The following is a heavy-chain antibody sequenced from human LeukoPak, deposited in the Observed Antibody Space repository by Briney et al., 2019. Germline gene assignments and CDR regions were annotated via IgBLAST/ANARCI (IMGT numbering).Heavy chain of an antibody. J-gene: IGHJ4*02. CDR1: GFTFSSYA. V-gene: IGHV3-23*01. CDR2: IGGSGGST. Sequence: GGSLRLSCAASGFTFSSYAMSWVRQAPGKGLEWVSSIGGSGGSTYYADCVKGRFTISRDNSKNTLYLQMNSLRAEDTAVYYCAKDTPCGSDCYLYYFDYWGQGTLVSVSS. D-gene: IGHD2-21*02. CDR3: AKDTPCGSDCYLYYFDY.